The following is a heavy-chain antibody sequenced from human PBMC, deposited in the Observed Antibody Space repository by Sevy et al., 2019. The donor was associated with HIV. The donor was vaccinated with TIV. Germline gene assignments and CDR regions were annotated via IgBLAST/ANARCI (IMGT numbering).Heavy chain of an antibody. D-gene: IGHD6-19*01. CDR1: GFSFSSYA. CDR3: AKDIDSSGYYYFDY. V-gene: IGHV3-23*01. Sequence: GGSLRLSCAASGFSFSSYAMSWVRQAPGKGLEWVSGISGSGGSTYYADSVKGRFTISRDNSKNTLYLQMNSLRAEDMALYYCAKDIDSSGYYYFDYCGQGTLVTVSS. CDR2: ISGSGGST. J-gene: IGHJ4*02.